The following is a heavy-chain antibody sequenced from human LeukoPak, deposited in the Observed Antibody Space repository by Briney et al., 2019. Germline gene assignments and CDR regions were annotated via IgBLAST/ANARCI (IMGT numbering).Heavy chain of an antibody. Sequence: PGGSPRLSCAASGFIFSNYAMHWVRQAPGKGLGWVALISSDGSKTYHADSVKGRFSISRDNSKNTLYLQLNSLRAEDTSVYYCARDSTYWYDSGSSGPHYFDYWGQGTLVTVSS. D-gene: IGHD3-10*01. V-gene: IGHV3-30*01. CDR1: GFIFSNYA. CDR3: ARDSTYWYDSGSSGPHYFDY. J-gene: IGHJ4*02. CDR2: ISSDGSKT.